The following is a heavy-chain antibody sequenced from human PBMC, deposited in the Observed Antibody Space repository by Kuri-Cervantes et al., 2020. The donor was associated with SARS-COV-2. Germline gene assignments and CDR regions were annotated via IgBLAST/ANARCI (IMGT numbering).Heavy chain of an antibody. D-gene: IGHD6-19*01. CDR2: IYWDDDK. Sequence: SGPTLVKPTQTLTLTCTFSGFSLSTSGVGVGWIRQPPGKALEWLALIYWDDDKRYSPSLKSRLTITKDTSKNQVVLTMTNMDPVDTATYYCAHTSSWYPRFGFDYWGQGTLVTVSS. V-gene: IGHV2-5*02. CDR1: GFSLSTSGVG. CDR3: AHTSSWYPRFGFDY. J-gene: IGHJ4*02.